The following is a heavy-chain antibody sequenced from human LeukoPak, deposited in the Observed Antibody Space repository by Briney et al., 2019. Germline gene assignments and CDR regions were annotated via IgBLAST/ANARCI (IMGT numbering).Heavy chain of an antibody. CDR3: ARANSSNNWNDAFDI. V-gene: IGHV3-48*03. Sequence: GGSLRLSCAASGFTFSVYEMNWVRQAPGKGLEWVSYISSSGSSIYYADSVKGRFSISRDNAKNSLYLHMNSLRADDTAIYYCARANSSNNWNDAFDIWGQGTTVTVSS. D-gene: IGHD1-1*01. CDR1: GFTFSVYE. J-gene: IGHJ3*02. CDR2: ISSSGSSI.